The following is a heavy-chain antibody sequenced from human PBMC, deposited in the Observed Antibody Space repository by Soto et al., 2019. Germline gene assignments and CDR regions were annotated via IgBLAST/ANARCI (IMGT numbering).Heavy chain of an antibody. J-gene: IGHJ6*02. CDR2: MLGGGRT. D-gene: IGHD1-1*01. V-gene: IGHV3-53*01. CDR3: ARDPGHGLDV. CDR1: GFNVSHNY. Sequence: EVQLVESGGGLIQPGGSLRISCAASGFNVSHNYMSWVRQPPGKGLEWVAIMLGGGRTYYADSVKGRFTISRDNSKNTLYFQMHSLRAEDTAVYYCARDPGHGLDVWGQGTTVIVSS.